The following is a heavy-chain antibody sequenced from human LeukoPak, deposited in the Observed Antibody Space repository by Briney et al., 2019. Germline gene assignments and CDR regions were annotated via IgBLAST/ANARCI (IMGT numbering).Heavy chain of an antibody. CDR2: IGSSSYI. V-gene: IGHV3-21*01. CDR1: GFTFSSYS. D-gene: IGHD3-3*01. Sequence: GGSLRLSCAASGFTFSSYSMNWVRQAPGKGLEWVSSIGSSSYIYYADSVKGRFTISRDNAKNSLYLQMNSLRAEDTAVYYCAMTYYDFWSGEKPQGAFDIWGQGTMVTVSS. CDR3: AMTYYDFWSGEKPQGAFDI. J-gene: IGHJ3*02.